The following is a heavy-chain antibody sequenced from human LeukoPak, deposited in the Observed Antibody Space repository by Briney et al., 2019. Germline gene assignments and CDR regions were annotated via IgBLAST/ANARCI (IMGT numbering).Heavy chain of an antibody. J-gene: IGHJ5*02. CDR2: IIPIFGTA. D-gene: IGHD6-6*01. CDR3: ARAGAALNWFDP. Sequence: SVKVSCKASGYTFTSYDINWVRQAPGQGLEWMGGIIPIFGTANYAQKFQGRVTITADESTSTAYMELSSLRSEDTAVYYCARAGAALNWFDPWGQGTLVTVSS. CDR1: GYTFTSYD. V-gene: IGHV1-69*13.